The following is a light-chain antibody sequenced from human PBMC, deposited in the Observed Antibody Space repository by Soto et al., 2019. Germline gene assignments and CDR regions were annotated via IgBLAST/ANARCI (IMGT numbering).Light chain of an antibody. V-gene: IGLV1-47*01. Sequence: QSVLTQPPSASGTPGQRVTISCSGSSSNIGSNYVYWYQQLPGTAPKLLIYRNNQRPSGVPDRFSGSKSGTSASLAIGGLRSEDEADYYCAAWDDSLSVLWVFGGGTKLTVL. CDR1: SSNIGSNY. CDR3: AAWDDSLSVLWV. CDR2: RNN. J-gene: IGLJ3*02.